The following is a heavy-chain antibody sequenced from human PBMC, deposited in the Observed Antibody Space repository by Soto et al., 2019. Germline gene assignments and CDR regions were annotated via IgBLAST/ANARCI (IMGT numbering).Heavy chain of an antibody. CDR2: INHSGST. J-gene: IGHJ4*02. CDR3: ARDNGYSYGYIDY. D-gene: IGHD5-18*01. V-gene: IGHV4-34*01. Sequence: QVQLQQWGAGLLKPSETLSLTCAVYGGSFSGYYWSWIRQPPGKGLEWIGEINHSGSTNYNPSLKSRVTMSVDTSKNQFALKLSSVTAADTAVYYCARDNGYSYGYIDYWGQGTLVTVSS. CDR1: GGSFSGYY.